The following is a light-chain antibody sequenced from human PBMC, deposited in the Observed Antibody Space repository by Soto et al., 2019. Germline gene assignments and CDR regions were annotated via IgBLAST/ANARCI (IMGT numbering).Light chain of an antibody. V-gene: IGLV2-23*02. J-gene: IGLJ1*01. CDR2: EVN. Sequence: QSVLTQPASVSGSPGQSITISCTGTSSDFGNYNLVSWYQQHPGKVPKLILFEVNKRPSGVSGCFSGSKSGNTASLTISGLQAEDEADYYCCSFTSSNTHVFGTGTKLTVL. CDR3: CSFTSSNTHV. CDR1: SSDFGNYNL.